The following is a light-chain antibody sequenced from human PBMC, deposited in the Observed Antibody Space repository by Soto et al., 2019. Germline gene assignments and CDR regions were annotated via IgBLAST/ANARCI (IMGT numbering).Light chain of an antibody. CDR3: SSYVGSNNFYV. J-gene: IGLJ1*01. Sequence: QSALAQPPSASGSPGQSVAISCTGTSSDVGGYNYVSWYQQHPGKAPKLMIYEVSKRPSGVPDSFSGSKSGNTASLTVSRLQAEDEANYYCSSYVGSNNFYVFGTGTKVTVL. CDR1: SSDVGGYNY. CDR2: EVS. V-gene: IGLV2-8*01.